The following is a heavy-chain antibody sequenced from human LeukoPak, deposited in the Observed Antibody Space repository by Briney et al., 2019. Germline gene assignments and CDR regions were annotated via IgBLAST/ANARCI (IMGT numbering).Heavy chain of an antibody. D-gene: IGHD3-22*01. CDR1: GGSISSYY. V-gene: IGHV4-59*08. Sequence: PSETLSLTCTVSGGSISSYYWSWIRQPPGKGLEWIGYIYYSGSTNNNPSLKSRVTISVDTSKNQFSLKLSSVTAADTAVYYCARLGYYDSSGRDYWGQGTLVTVSS. CDR3: ARLGYYDSSGRDY. CDR2: IYYSGST. J-gene: IGHJ4*02.